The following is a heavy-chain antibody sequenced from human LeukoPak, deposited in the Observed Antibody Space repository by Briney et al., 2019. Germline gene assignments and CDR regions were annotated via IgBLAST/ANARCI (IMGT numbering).Heavy chain of an antibody. V-gene: IGHV4-38-2*01. CDR2: IYHSGTA. Sequence: SETLSLTCGVSDYSISSDYYWGCIRQPPGKGLEWIGSIYHSGTAYYNPSLNSRVTISVDTSKNQFSLKLNSVTAADTAVYYCARVWGYTYGYFDYWGQGTLVTVSS. CDR3: ARVWGYTYGYFDY. D-gene: IGHD5-18*01. J-gene: IGHJ4*02. CDR1: DYSISSDYY.